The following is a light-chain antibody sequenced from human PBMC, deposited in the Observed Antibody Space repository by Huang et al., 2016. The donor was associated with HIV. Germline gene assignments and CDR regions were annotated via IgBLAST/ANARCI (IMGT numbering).Light chain of an antibody. Sequence: VLTQSPGTLSLSPWERATRSCRASQSVSSSYLAWYQQKPGQAPRLLFYGASSRATGIPDRFSGSGSGTDFTLTISRLEPEDFAVYYCQQYDSSPWTFGQGTKVEIK. J-gene: IGKJ1*01. CDR3: QQYDSSPWT. CDR2: GAS. V-gene: IGKV3-20*01. CDR1: QSVSSSY.